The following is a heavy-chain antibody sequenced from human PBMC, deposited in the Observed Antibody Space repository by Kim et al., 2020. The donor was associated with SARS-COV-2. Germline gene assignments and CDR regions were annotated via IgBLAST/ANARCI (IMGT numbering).Heavy chain of an antibody. D-gene: IGHD3-9*01. J-gene: IGHJ4*02. V-gene: IGHV3-53*01. CDR1: GLSVSSNY. Sequence: GGSLRLSCAASGLSVSSNYMTWVRQAPGKGLEWVSVIYSGGSTYYADSVKGRFTISRDSSKNTIYLQMNILRAEDTAVYFCARASTHYDLLTGRFDYWGQGTLVTVSS. CDR2: IYSGGST. CDR3: ARASTHYDLLTGRFDY.